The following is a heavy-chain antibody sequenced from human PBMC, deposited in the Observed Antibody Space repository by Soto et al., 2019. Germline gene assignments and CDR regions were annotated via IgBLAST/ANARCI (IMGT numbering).Heavy chain of an antibody. CDR2: INQDGSEK. V-gene: IGHV3-7*01. CDR3: ATDVRGGVYDI. J-gene: IGHJ3*02. Sequence: GGSLRLSCAASGFTFSNYWMSWVRQAPGKGLEWVGQINQDGSEKYYMDSVKGRFTISRDNPKNSLYLQMDSLRVEDTAVYYCATDVRGGVYDIWGLGTVVTVSS. CDR1: GFTFSNYW. D-gene: IGHD3-16*01.